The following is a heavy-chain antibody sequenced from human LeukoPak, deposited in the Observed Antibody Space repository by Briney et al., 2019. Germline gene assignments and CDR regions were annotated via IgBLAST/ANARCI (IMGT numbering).Heavy chain of an antibody. CDR2: INSDGSST. Sequence: PGGSLRLSCAASGFIFTNYWMHWVRQAPGKGLVWVSRINSDGSSTSYADSEKGRFTISRDNAKNTLYLQMNSLRAEDTAVYYCARDPIAARPLDYWGQGTLVTVSS. CDR3: ARDPIAARPLDY. J-gene: IGHJ4*02. D-gene: IGHD6-6*01. V-gene: IGHV3-74*01. CDR1: GFIFTNYW.